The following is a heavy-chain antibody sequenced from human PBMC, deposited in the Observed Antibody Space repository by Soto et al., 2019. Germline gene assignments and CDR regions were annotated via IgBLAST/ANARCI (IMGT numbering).Heavy chain of an antibody. Sequence: QVQLQESGPGLVKPSQTLSLTCTVSGGSISSGDYYWSWIRQPPGKGLEWIGYIYYSGSTYYNPYLKSRGTISVDTSKNQCSLKLSSVTAADTAVYYCARDRSGWDGGMDVWGQGTTVTVAS. V-gene: IGHV4-30-4*01. CDR2: IYYSGST. CDR1: GGSISSGDYY. CDR3: ARDRSGWDGGMDV. D-gene: IGHD1-26*01. J-gene: IGHJ6*01.